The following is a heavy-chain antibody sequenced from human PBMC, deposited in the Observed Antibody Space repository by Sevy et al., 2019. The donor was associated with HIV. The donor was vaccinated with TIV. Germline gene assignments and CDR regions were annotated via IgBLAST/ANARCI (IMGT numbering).Heavy chain of an antibody. V-gene: IGHV1-18*04. CDR2: ISAYNGNT. J-gene: IGHJ5*02. CDR1: GYTFTSYG. CDR3: ARFTTGYCSGGSCYVNEFRFDP. D-gene: IGHD2-15*01. Sequence: ASVKVSCKASGYTFTSYGISWVRQAPGQGLEWMGWISAYNGNTNYAQKLQGRVTMTTDTSTSTAYMELRSLRSDDTAVYYCARFTTGYCSGGSCYVNEFRFDPWGQGTLVTVSS.